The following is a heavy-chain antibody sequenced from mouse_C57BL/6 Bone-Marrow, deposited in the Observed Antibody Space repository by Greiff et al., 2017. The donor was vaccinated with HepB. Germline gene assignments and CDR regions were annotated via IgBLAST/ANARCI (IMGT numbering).Heavy chain of an antibody. D-gene: IGHD2-3*01. CDR1: GYTFTNYW. J-gene: IGHJ1*03. CDR3: AREEGSLLPYWYFDV. CDR2: IYPGGGYT. V-gene: IGHV1-63*01. Sequence: QVQLQQSGAELVRPGTSVKMSCKASGYTFTNYWIGWAKQRPGHGLEWIGDIYPGGGYTNYNEKFKGKATLTADKSSSTAYMQFSSLTSEDSAIYYCAREEGSLLPYWYFDVWGTGTTVTVSS.